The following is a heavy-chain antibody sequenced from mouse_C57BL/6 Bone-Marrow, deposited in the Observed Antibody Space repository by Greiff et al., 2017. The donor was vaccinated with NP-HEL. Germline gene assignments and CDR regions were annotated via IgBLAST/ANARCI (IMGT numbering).Heavy chain of an antibody. D-gene: IGHD1-1*01. CDR3: ARVRYYGSSPYWYFDV. Sequence: EVQLVESGPGLVKPSQSLSLTCSVTGYSITSCYYWNWIRQFSGNKLEWMGYISYDGSNNYNPSLKNRISITRDTSKNQFFLKLNSVTTEDTATYYCARVRYYGSSPYWYFDVWGTGTTVTVSS. V-gene: IGHV3-6*01. CDR2: ISYDGSN. J-gene: IGHJ1*03. CDR1: GYSITSCYY.